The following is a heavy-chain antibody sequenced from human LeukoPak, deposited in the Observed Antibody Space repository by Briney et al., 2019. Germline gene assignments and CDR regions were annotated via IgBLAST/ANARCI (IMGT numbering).Heavy chain of an antibody. V-gene: IGHV4-39*01. J-gene: IGHJ4*02. CDR3: ARYSSSWYDYFDY. Sequence: PSETLSLTCTVSGGSISSSSYYWGWLRQPPGKGLEWIGSIYYSGSTYYNPSLESRVTISVDTSKNQFSLKLSSVTAADTAVYYCARYSSSWYDYFDYWGQGTLVTVSS. CDR1: GGSISSSSYY. D-gene: IGHD6-13*01. CDR2: IYYSGST.